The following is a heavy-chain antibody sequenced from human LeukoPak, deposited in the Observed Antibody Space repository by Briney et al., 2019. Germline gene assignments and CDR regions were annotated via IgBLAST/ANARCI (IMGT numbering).Heavy chain of an antibody. V-gene: IGHV4-59*08. CDR2: IYYSGST. D-gene: IGHD6-19*01. CDR3: ARHVKIPVAGFDY. CDR1: GGSISSYD. J-gene: IGHJ4*02. Sequence: PSETLSLTCTVSGGSISSYDWSWIRQPPGKGLEWSGYIYYSGSTNYNPSLKSRVTISVDTSKNQFSLNLTSVPAADPAIYYCARHVKIPVAGFDYWGQGTPVTVSS.